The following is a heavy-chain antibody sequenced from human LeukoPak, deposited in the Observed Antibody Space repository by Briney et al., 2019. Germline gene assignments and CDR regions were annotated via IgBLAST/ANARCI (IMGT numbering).Heavy chain of an antibody. D-gene: IGHD3-22*01. CDR3: ARSYDSSGYVYYHYYYYMDV. J-gene: IGHJ6*03. Sequence: ASVKVSCKASGYTFTSYGISWVRRAPGQGLEWMGWISAYSGNTNYAQKLQGRVTMTTDTSTSTAYMELRSLRSDDTAVYYCARSYDSSGYVYYHYYYYMDVWGKGTTVTVSS. CDR2: ISAYSGNT. V-gene: IGHV1-18*01. CDR1: GYTFTSYG.